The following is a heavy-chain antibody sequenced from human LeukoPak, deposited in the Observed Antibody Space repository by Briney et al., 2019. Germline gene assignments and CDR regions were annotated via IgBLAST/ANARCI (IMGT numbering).Heavy chain of an antibody. CDR3: ARDVNYDFWSGYYGNWFDP. CDR2: ISSSSSYI. Sequence: PGGSLRLSCAASGFTFSSYSMNWVRQAPGKGLEWVSSISSSSSYIYYADSVKGRFTISRDNAKNSLYLQMNSLRAEDTAVYYCARDVNYDFWSGYYGNWFDPWGQGTLVTVSS. D-gene: IGHD3-3*01. J-gene: IGHJ5*02. CDR1: GFTFSSYS. V-gene: IGHV3-21*01.